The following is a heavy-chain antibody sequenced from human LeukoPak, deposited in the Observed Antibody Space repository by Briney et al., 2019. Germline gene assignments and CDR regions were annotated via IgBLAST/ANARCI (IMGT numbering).Heavy chain of an antibody. J-gene: IGHJ4*02. CDR1: GVSISTYY. Sequence: SETLSLTCTVSGVSISTYYWSWIRQPPGKGLEWIGYIYYSGNIYYSGSTNYNPSLKSRVTISVDTSKNQFSLKLSSVTAADTAVYYCARHKIVVVPAARGYYFDYWGQGTLVTVSS. D-gene: IGHD2-2*01. CDR2: IYYSGNIYYSGST. V-gene: IGHV4-59*08. CDR3: ARHKIVVVPAARGYYFDY.